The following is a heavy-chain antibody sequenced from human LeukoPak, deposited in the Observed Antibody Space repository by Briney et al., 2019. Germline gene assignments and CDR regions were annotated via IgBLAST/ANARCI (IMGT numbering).Heavy chain of an antibody. J-gene: IGHJ4*02. CDR2: IYYSGST. D-gene: IGHD4-17*01. CDR1: GGSISSGGYY. V-gene: IGHV4-31*03. CDR3: ARVVGDYTNEGFFDY. Sequence: PSETLSLTCTVSGGSISSGGYYWSWIRQHPGKGLEWIGYIYYSGSTYYNPSLKSRVTISVDTSKNQFSLKLSSVTAADTAVYYCARVVGDYTNEGFFDYWGQGTLVTVSS.